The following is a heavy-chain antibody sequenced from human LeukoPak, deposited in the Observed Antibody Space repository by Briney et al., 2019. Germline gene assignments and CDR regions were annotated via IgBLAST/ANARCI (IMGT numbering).Heavy chain of an antibody. J-gene: IGHJ6*02. CDR3: ASSDYYYAMDV. D-gene: IGHD3-10*01. CDR2: IYHSGTT. Sequence: ASETLSLTCAVSGYSITSSSWWGWIRQPPGKGLEWIGYIYHSGTTYYNPSLKSRVTISRDKSRNQFSLKLSSVTAADTAVYYCASSDYYYAMDVWGQGTTVTVSS. CDR1: GYSITSSSW. V-gene: IGHV4-28*01.